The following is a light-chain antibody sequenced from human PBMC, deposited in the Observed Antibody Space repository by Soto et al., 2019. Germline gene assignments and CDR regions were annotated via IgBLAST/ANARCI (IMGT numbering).Light chain of an antibody. CDR1: QRLXSW. CDR3: QQYNSYSPAT. Sequence: IQMTQYPSTLSASVGDRVTITFRASQRLXSWLGWYEGKPGKATKILSXADSSLESGVPSRFSGSGSGTEFTLTIGSLQPDYFATYYCQQYNSYSPATFGQGTKVDI. J-gene: IGKJ1*01. CDR2: ADS. V-gene: IGKV1-5*01.